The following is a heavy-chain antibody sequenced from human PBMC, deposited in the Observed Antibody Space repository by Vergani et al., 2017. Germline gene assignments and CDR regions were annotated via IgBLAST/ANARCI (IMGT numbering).Heavy chain of an antibody. J-gene: IGHJ4*02. Sequence: QVQLVQSGAEVKKPGSSVKVSCKASGGTFSSYAISWVRQAPGQGLEWMGRIIPILGIANYAQKFQGRVTITADKSTSTAYMELSSLSSEDTAVYYCARDWDDYGDYVLGNWGQGTLVTVSS. CDR2: IIPILGIA. CDR3: ARDWDDYGDYVLGN. V-gene: IGHV1-69*04. CDR1: GGTFSSYA. D-gene: IGHD4-17*01.